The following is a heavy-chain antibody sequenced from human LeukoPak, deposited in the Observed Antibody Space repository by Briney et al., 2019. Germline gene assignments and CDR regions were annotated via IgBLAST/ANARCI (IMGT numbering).Heavy chain of an antibody. D-gene: IGHD1-26*01. CDR3: ARDMDSGPDFFDY. CDR1: GCTFTDYY. V-gene: IGHV1-2*02. Sequence: ASVKVSCKASGCTFTDYYMHWVGQAPGQGLEWMGWINPHSGGTDHAQKFQGRVTMTRDTSISTAYMELSRLRSDDTAVYYCARDMDSGPDFFDYWGLGTLVTVSS. CDR2: INPHSGGT. J-gene: IGHJ4*02.